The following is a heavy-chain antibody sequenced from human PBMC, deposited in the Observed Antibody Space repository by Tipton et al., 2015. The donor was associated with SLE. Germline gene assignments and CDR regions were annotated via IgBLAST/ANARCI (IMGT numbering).Heavy chain of an antibody. Sequence: TLSLTCTVSGDSINSGLYYWSWLRQPAGKGLEWIGRTSPSGSTNYNPSLRRRVAISIDTSKNQFSLRLSSVTAADTAIYYCARDLNWGLGGFDYWGLGALVTVSS. CDR3: ARDLNWGLGGFDY. D-gene: IGHD7-27*01. CDR2: TSPSGST. CDR1: GDSINSGLYY. J-gene: IGHJ4*02. V-gene: IGHV4-61*02.